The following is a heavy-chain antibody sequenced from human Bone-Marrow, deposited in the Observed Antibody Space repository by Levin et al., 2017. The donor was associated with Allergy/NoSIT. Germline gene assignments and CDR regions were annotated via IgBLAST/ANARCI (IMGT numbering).Heavy chain of an antibody. Sequence: GESLKISCAASGFTFSSYDIHWVRQAPGKGLEWVAANSFDGSHEYYADSVKGRFKISRDNSKNTVYLQMTGVRAEDTAVYFCAKEGPGGTGITGEFDHWGQGTLVSVSS. CDR2: NSFDGSHE. J-gene: IGHJ4*02. CDR3: AKEGPGGTGITGEFDH. V-gene: IGHV3-30*18. CDR1: GFTFSSYD. D-gene: IGHD1-7*01.